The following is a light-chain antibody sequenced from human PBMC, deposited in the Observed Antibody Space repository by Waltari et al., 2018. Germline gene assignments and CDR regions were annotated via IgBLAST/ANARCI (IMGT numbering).Light chain of an antibody. J-gene: IGLJ3*02. V-gene: IGLV2-14*01. CDR3: SSYTSGSTAVV. CDR1: SSDIGSYNF. CDR2: EVI. Sequence: QSALTQPASVSGSPGQSVTVSCTGTSSDIGSYNFVSWYQHHPGKAPKLIIFEVIKRPSGISNRFSASKFGNMASLTILGLQADDEADYYCSSYTSGSTAVVFGGGTRLTVL.